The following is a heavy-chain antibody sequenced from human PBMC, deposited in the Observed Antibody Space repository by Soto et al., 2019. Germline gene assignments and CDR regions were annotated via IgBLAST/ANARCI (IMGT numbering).Heavy chain of an antibody. CDR2: IKQDGSEK. D-gene: IGHD6-13*01. J-gene: IGHJ4*02. V-gene: IGHV3-7*05. CDR1: GFTFSNYW. CDR3: ARTGGTNSWYVY. Sequence: GGSLRLSCAVSGFTFSNYWMTWVRQAPGKGLEWVANIKQDGSEKYYADSVKGRFTTSRDNAKNSLYLQMNSLRAEDTAVYYCARTGGTNSWYVYWGQGALVTVSS.